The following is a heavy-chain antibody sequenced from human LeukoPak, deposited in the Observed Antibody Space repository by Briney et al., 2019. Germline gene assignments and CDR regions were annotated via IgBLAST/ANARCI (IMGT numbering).Heavy chain of an antibody. CDR1: GFTFSSYA. CDR2: ISGSGGST. V-gene: IGHV3-23*01. CDR3: ARETDYYAHGPGEVYFDY. D-gene: IGHD3-10*01. J-gene: IGHJ4*02. Sequence: GGSLRLSCAASGFTFSSYAMSWVRQAPGKGLEWVSAISGSGGSTYYADSVKGRFTISRDNSKNTLYLQMNSLRAEDTAVYYCARETDYYAHGPGEVYFDYWGQGTLVTVSS.